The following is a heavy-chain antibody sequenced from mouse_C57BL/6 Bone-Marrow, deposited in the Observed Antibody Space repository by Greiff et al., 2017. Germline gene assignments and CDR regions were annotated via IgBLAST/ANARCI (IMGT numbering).Heavy chain of an antibody. D-gene: IGHD1-1*01. CDR2: INPNNGGT. CDR3: TMEYYGTWFAY. V-gene: IGHV1-26*01. J-gene: IGHJ3*01. Sequence: VQLQQSGPELVKPGASVKISCKASGYTFTDYYMNWVKQSHGKSLEWIGDINPNNGGTSYNQKFKGKTTLTVDTSSSTAYMELRSLTSEDSAVYYCTMEYYGTWFAYWGQGTLVTVSA. CDR1: GYTFTDYY.